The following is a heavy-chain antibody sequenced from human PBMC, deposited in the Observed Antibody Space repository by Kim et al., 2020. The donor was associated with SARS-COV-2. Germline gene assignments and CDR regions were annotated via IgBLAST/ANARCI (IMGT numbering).Heavy chain of an antibody. V-gene: IGHV3-33*06. CDR2: IWYDGSNK. Sequence: GGSLRLSCAASGFTFSSYAMHWVRQAPGKGLEWVAVIWYDGSNKYYADSVKGRFTISRDNSKNTLYLQMNSLRAEDTAVYYCAKVTPGIWSTWDYVPPRRFLNAFDIWGQGTMVTVSS. CDR3: AKVTPGIWSTWDYVPPRRFLNAFDI. J-gene: IGHJ3*02. D-gene: IGHD4-17*01. CDR1: GFTFSSYA.